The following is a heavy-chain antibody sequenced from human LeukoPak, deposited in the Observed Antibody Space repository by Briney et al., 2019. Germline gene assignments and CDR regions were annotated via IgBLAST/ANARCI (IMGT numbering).Heavy chain of an antibody. V-gene: IGHV4-39*01. D-gene: IGHD3-22*01. Sequence: SETLSLTCTIFGDSFSRSDSYWGWLRQPPGKGVEWIGTIYYSGRTYYSPSLKSRVTLSVDMSNNQFSLTLSSVTAADTALYFCARRRYYDSSGNLEWGQGTLVTVSS. CDR1: GDSFSRSDSY. J-gene: IGHJ1*01. CDR3: ARRRYYDSSGNLE. CDR2: IYYSGRT.